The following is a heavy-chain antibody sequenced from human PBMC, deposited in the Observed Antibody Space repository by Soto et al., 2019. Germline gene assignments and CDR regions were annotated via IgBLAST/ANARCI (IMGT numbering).Heavy chain of an antibody. Sequence: GASVKVSCKASGGTFISYAISWVRQAPGQGLEWMGGIIPIFGTANYAQKFQGRVTITADESTSTAYMELSSLRSEDTAVYYCARDNDVNFSGSHPFDYWGQRTLVTVSS. V-gene: IGHV1-69*13. CDR3: ARDNDVNFSGSHPFDY. J-gene: IGHJ4*02. D-gene: IGHD1-26*01. CDR2: IIPIFGTA. CDR1: GGTFISYA.